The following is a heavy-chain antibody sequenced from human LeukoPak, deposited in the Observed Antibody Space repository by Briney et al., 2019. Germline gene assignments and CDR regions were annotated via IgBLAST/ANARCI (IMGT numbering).Heavy chain of an antibody. CDR2: IDPKSGAT. J-gene: IGHJ4*02. Sequence: GASVKVSCKASGYMFTGHYMHWVRQAPGQGLEWMGWIDPKSGATKYAQKFQGRVTMTRDTSISTAYMELSRLRSDDTAVYYCARSIWYSRSSGFDYWGQGTLVTVSS. D-gene: IGHD6-13*01. CDR3: ARSIWYSRSSGFDY. V-gene: IGHV1-2*02. CDR1: GYMFTGHY.